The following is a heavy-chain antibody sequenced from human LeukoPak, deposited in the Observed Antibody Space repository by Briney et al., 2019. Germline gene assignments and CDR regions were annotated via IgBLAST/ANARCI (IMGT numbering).Heavy chain of an antibody. CDR3: ARLFYSSGWY. V-gene: IGHV4-39*07. Sequence: SETLSLTCTVSGGSISSSSYYWGWIRQPPGKGLEWIGRIYYSGSTYYNPSLKSRVTISVDTSKNQFSLMLSSVTAADTAVYYCARLFYSSGWYWGQGTLVTVSS. D-gene: IGHD6-19*01. J-gene: IGHJ4*02. CDR1: GGSISSSSYY. CDR2: IYYSGST.